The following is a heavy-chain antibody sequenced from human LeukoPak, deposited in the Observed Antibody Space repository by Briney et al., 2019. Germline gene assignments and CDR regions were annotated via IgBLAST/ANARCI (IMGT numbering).Heavy chain of an antibody. Sequence: ASVKVSCKASGYTFTGYYMHWVRQAPGQGLEWMGWINPNSGGTNYAQKFQDRVTMTRDTSISTAYMELSRLRSDDTAVYYCARVVAATPRDAFDIWGQGTMVTVSS. D-gene: IGHD2-15*01. CDR2: INPNSGGT. CDR1: GYTFTGYY. V-gene: IGHV1-2*02. J-gene: IGHJ3*02. CDR3: ARVVAATPRDAFDI.